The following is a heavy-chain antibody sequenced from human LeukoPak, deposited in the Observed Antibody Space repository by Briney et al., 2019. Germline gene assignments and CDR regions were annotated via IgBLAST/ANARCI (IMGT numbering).Heavy chain of an antibody. Sequence: PGGSLRLSCAGSGFILRNNWMHWVRHAPGKGLEWVSRISGDGSSTTYADSVKGRFIISRDNAKNTLYLQMNSLRAEDTALYYCARDIALAGNYLDYWGQGTLVTVSS. CDR2: ISGDGSST. V-gene: IGHV3-74*01. CDR3: ARDIALAGNYLDY. D-gene: IGHD6-19*01. CDR1: GFILRNNW. J-gene: IGHJ4*02.